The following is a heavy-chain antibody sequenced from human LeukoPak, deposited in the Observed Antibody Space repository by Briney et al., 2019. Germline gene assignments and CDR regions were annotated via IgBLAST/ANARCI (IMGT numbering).Heavy chain of an antibody. J-gene: IGHJ4*02. Sequence: GRSLRLSCADSGFRFISYDFHRVRQAPGKGLEWVAATSSDGTIKIYTDSVKGRFTISRDNSKNTLYLEMNSRKVEDTAVYFGARDLRSGSPDYFDSWGQGTLVTVSS. V-gene: IGHV3-30*04. D-gene: IGHD1-14*01. CDR3: ARDLRSGSPDYFDS. CDR2: TSSDGTIK. CDR1: GFRFISYD.